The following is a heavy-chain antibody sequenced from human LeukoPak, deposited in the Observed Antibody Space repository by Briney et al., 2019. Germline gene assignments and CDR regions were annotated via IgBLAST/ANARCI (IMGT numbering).Heavy chain of an antibody. CDR1: GYTFTGYY. V-gene: IGHV1-2*02. CDR2: INPNSGGT. J-gene: IGHJ4*02. D-gene: IGHD5-18*01. Sequence: ASVKVSCKASGYTFTGYYMHWVRQAPGQGLEWMGWINPNSGGTNYAQKFQGRVTMTRDTSISTAYMELSRLRSDDTAVYYCARDREYSYGYSYWGQRTLVTVSS. CDR3: ARDREYSYGYSY.